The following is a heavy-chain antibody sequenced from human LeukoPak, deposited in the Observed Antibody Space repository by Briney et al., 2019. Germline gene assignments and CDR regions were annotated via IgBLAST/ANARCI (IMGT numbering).Heavy chain of an antibody. CDR2: INHSGST. CDR3: AEWFYDY. CDR1: GYSISSGYY. J-gene: IGHJ4*02. V-gene: IGHV4-38-2*01. Sequence: SETLSLTCAVSGYSISSGYYWGWIRQPPGKGLEWIGEINHSGSTNYNPSLKSRVTISVDTSKNQFSLKLSSVTAADTAVYYCAEWFYDYWGQGTLVTVSS. D-gene: IGHD3-3*01.